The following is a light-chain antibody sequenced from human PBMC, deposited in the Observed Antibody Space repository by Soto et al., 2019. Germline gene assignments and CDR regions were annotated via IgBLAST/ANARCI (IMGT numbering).Light chain of an antibody. Sequence: DIQMTQSPSSLSASVGDRVTITCRTSQSVSDYLNWYQQKPGKAPKLLIYAASSLPSGVPSRFSGSGSGTDFTLTISSLQPEDFATYYCQQSYSNLWTFGQGTKVEIK. J-gene: IGKJ1*01. CDR1: QSVSDY. CDR3: QQSYSNLWT. CDR2: AAS. V-gene: IGKV1-39*01.